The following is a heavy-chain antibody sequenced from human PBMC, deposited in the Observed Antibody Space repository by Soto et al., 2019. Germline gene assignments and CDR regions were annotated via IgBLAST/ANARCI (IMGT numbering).Heavy chain of an antibody. CDR2: ISRDGGTK. CDR3: TGEVASGH. Sequence: QVQLVESGGGVVQPGRSLRLSCAVSGFTVSTYGMHWVRQAPGKGLEWVAVISRDGGTKFYADSVKGRFTISRDNSRNTLFLEMNSLRGDDMAVYYCTGEVASGHWGQGTLVTVSS. CDR1: GFTVSTYG. J-gene: IGHJ4*02. D-gene: IGHD2-8*02. V-gene: IGHV3-30*03.